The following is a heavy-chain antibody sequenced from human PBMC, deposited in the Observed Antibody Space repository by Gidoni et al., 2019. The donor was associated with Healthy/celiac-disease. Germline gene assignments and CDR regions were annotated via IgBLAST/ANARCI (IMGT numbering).Heavy chain of an antibody. V-gene: IGHV3-23*01. D-gene: IGHD2-21*02. CDR1: GFTFSSYA. J-gene: IGHJ4*02. CDR2: ISGSGGST. CDR3: AKDRERVEIVVVTANLYY. Sequence: EVQLLESGGGLVQPGGSLRLSCAASGFTFSSYAMSWFRQAPGKGLAWVSAISGSGGSTYYADSVKGRFTISRDNSKNTLYLQMNSLRAEDTAVYYCAKDRERVEIVVVTANLYYWGQGTLVTVSS.